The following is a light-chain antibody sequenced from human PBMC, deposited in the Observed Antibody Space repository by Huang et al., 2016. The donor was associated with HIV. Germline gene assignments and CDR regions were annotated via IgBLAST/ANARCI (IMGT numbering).Light chain of an antibody. CDR2: GAS. V-gene: IGKV3D-15*01. J-gene: IGKJ4*01. CDR3: QQYNDWPPLT. Sequence: VMTQSPASLSASPGARVTLSCRASQGVRTHLAWYQQKPGQAPTLLMFGASTRATGTPPRFSGSGSGTDFTLTITSLQSSDSAIYYCQQYNDWPPLTFGGGTKVEI. CDR1: QGVRTH.